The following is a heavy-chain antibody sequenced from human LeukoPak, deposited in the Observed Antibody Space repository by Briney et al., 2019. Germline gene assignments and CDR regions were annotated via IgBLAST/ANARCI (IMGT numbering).Heavy chain of an antibody. CDR1: GFTFSRHT. Sequence: GGSLRLSCAASGFTFSRHTMSWVRQAPGKGLEWVSTISNSGDTTYYADSVKGRFTISRDNSNNRLYLQMNSLRAEDTAVYYCAKGFLTIADWGQGTLVTVSS. CDR2: ISNSGDTT. D-gene: IGHD3-9*01. CDR3: AKGFLTIAD. J-gene: IGHJ4*02. V-gene: IGHV3-23*01.